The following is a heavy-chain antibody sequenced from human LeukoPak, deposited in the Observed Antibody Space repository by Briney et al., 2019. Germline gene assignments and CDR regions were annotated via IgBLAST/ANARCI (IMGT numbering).Heavy chain of an antibody. D-gene: IGHD6-13*01. CDR3: ARLTPAAGRLYFVD. V-gene: IGHV3-23*05. J-gene: IGHJ4*02. CDR1: GFTFSSYA. Sequence: QPGGSLRLSCAASGFTFSSYAMSWVRQAPGKGLEWVSTLYNTGNTYYANSVKGRFSISRDNSKNTLFLQMNSLRAEDTAVYYCARLTPAAGRLYFVDWGPGTLVTVSS. CDR2: LYNTGNT.